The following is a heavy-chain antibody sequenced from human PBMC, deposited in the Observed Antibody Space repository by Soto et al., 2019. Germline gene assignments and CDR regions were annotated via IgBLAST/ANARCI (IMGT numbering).Heavy chain of an antibody. J-gene: IGHJ4*02. CDR1: GGSISSSNW. D-gene: IGHD6-6*01. CDR3: ARGGKRSSSSQNFDY. V-gene: IGHV4-4*02. CDR2: IYHSGST. Sequence: SETLSLTCAVSGGSISSSNWWSWVRQPPGKGLEWIGEIYHSGSTNYNPSLKSRVTISVDKSKNQFSLKLSSVTAADTAVYYCARGGKRSSSSQNFDYWGQGTLVTVSS.